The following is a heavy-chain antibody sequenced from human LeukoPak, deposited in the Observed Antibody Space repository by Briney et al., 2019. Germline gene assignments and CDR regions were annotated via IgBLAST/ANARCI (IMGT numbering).Heavy chain of an antibody. Sequence: SVKVSCKASGGTFSSYTISWVRQAPGQGLEWMGRIIPILGIANYAQKFQGRVTITADKSTSTAYMELSSLRSEDTAVYYCARDPGDSSSWIKGYFQHWGQGTLVTVSS. CDR3: ARDPGDSSSWIKGYFQH. CDR1: GGTFSSYT. D-gene: IGHD6-13*01. CDR2: IIPILGIA. J-gene: IGHJ1*01. V-gene: IGHV1-69*04.